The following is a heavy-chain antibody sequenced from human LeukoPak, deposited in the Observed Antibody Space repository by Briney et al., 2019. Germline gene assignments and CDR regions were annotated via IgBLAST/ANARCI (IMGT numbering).Heavy chain of an antibody. D-gene: IGHD6-13*01. CDR3: AKGAAAGRGGYYFDY. CDR1: GFTFSSYA. Sequence: GGSLRLSCAASGFTFSSYAMSWVRQAPGKGLEWVSAISGSGGSTYYADSVKGRFTISRDNSKNTLYLQMNSLRAGDTAVYYCAKGAAAGRGGYYFDYWGQGTLVTVSS. V-gene: IGHV3-23*01. CDR2: ISGSGGST. J-gene: IGHJ4*02.